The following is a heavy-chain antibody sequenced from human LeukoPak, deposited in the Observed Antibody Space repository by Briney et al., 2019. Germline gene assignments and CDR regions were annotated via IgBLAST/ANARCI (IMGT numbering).Heavy chain of an antibody. CDR1: GGSFSGYY. D-gene: IGHD5-24*01. CDR2: INHSGGT. J-gene: IGHJ4*02. CDR3: ARRRRRIPRGERATPEMATTIDY. Sequence: SETLSLTCAVYGGSFSGYYWSWIRQPPGKGLEWIGEINHSGGTNYNPSLKSRVTISVDTSKNQFSLKLSSVTAADTAVYYCARRRRRIPRGERATPEMATTIDYWGQGTLVTVSS. V-gene: IGHV4-34*01.